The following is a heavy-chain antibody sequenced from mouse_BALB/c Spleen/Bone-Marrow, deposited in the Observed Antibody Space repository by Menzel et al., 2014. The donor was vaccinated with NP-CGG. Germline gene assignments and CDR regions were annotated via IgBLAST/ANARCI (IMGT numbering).Heavy chain of an antibody. V-gene: IGHV2-6-2*01. D-gene: IGHD4-1*01. CDR2: IWSDGST. CDR1: GFPLTSYG. Sequence: QVQLQQPGPDLVAPSQSLSLTCTVSGFPLTSYGLHWVCQPLGKGQEWLGVIWSDGSTTYNSALKSRLSISKDNSKRQVLLKMNSLQTDDTAFSSFSASGPACALDYWGLGTSVTVSS. CDR3: SASGPACALDY. J-gene: IGHJ4*01.